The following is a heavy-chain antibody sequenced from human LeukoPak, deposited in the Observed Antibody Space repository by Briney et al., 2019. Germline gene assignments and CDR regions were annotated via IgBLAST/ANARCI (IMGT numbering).Heavy chain of an antibody. Sequence: SETLSLTCAVYGGSFSGYYWSWFRQPPGKGLEWIGEINHSGSTNYNPSLKSRVTISVDTSKNQFSLKLSSVTAADTAVYYCARLPITIFGVVKGDYWGQGTLVTVSS. CDR1: GGSFSGYY. CDR2: INHSGST. V-gene: IGHV4-34*01. CDR3: ARLPITIFGVVKGDY. D-gene: IGHD3-3*01. J-gene: IGHJ4*02.